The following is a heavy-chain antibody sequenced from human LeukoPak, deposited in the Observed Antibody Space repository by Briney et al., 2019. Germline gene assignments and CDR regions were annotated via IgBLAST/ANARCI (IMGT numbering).Heavy chain of an antibody. CDR3: ARDRGASGRLGGYYFDY. V-gene: IGHV1-2*04. J-gene: IGHJ4*02. D-gene: IGHD1-26*01. Sequence: ASVKVSCKASGYTFTGYYMHWVRQAPGQGLEWMGWINPNSGGTNYAQKFQGWVTMTRDTSISTAYMELSRLRSDDTAVYYCARDRGASGRLGGYYFDYWGQGTLVTVSS. CDR2: INPNSGGT. CDR1: GYTFTGYY.